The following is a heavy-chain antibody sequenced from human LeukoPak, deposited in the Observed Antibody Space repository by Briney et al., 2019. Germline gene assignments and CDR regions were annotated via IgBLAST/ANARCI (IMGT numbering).Heavy chain of an antibody. D-gene: IGHD3-22*01. Sequence: GGSLRLSCAASGFTFSSYAMSWVRQAPGKGLEWVSSISSSSSYIYYADSVKGRFTISRDNAKNSLYLQMNSLRAEDTAVYYCASFSSPVYYYDSSGFDYWGQGTLVTVSS. V-gene: IGHV3-21*01. J-gene: IGHJ4*02. CDR2: ISSSSSYI. CDR1: GFTFSSYA. CDR3: ASFSSPVYYYDSSGFDY.